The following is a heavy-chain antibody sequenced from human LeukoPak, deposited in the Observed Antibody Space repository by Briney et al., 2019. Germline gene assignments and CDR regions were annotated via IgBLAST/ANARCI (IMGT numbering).Heavy chain of an antibody. V-gene: IGHV1-69*13. CDR3: ASGRTSSGWLFDY. CDR1: GGTFSSYA. J-gene: IGHJ4*02. Sequence: SVKVSCKASGGTFSSYAISWVRQAPGQGLEWMGGIIPIFGTANYAQKFQGRVTITAGESTSTAYMELSSLRSEDTAVYYCASGRTSSGWLFDYWGQGTLVTVSS. D-gene: IGHD6-19*01. CDR2: IIPIFGTA.